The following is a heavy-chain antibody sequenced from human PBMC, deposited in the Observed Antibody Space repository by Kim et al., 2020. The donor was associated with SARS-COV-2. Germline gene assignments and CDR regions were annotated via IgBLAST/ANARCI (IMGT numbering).Heavy chain of an antibody. D-gene: IGHD3-9*01. Sequence: SGKSRFTISRDNSKNTLYLQMNSLRAEDTAVYYCANEGVYFDWLHDAFDIWGQGTMVTVSS. CDR3: ANEGVYFDWLHDAFDI. J-gene: IGHJ3*02. V-gene: IGHV3-23*01.